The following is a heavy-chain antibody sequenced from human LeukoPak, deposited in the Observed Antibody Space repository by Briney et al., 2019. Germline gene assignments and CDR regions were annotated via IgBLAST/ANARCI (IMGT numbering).Heavy chain of an antibody. Sequence: SQTLSLTCTVSGGSISSNNYYWSWIRQHPGQGLEWIGYLYSSGTTYYNPSLKSRVTISLDTSENQLSLNLRSVTTADTAVYYCALWPLLHGKMATAGNFGYWGQGTLVTVSS. CDR3: ALWPLLHGKMATAGNFGY. CDR2: LYSSGTT. CDR1: GGSISSNNYY. V-gene: IGHV4-31*03. D-gene: IGHD6-13*01. J-gene: IGHJ4*02.